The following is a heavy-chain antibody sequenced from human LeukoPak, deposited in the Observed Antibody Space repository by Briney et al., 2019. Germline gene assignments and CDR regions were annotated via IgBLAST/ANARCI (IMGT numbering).Heavy chain of an antibody. CDR2: VKSDGSNP. CDR1: RFSFSNYW. D-gene: IGHD3-10*01. J-gene: IGHJ4*02. Sequence: GRSLRLSCAASRFSFSNYWMHWVRQAPGKGLVWVSRVKSDGSNPSYADSVKGRFTISRDNAENMLYLQMNTLGAEDTAVYYCARDIVSGSGSLDYWGQGTLVAVSS. V-gene: IGHV3-74*01. CDR3: ARDIVSGSGSLDY.